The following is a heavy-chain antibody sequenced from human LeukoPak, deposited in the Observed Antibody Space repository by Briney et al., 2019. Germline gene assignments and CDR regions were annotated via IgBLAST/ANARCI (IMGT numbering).Heavy chain of an antibody. CDR1: EFTFSTYA. CDR3: AKGGYDILTGYYSSWFDP. D-gene: IGHD3-9*01. V-gene: IGHV3-23*01. J-gene: IGHJ5*02. CDR2: ISGSGGST. Sequence: GGSLRLSCAASEFTFSTYAMSWVRQAPGKGLEWVSAISGSGGSTFYADSVKGRFTISRDNSKNTLYLQMNSLRAEDTAVYYCAKGGYDILTGYYSSWFDPWGQGTLVTVSS.